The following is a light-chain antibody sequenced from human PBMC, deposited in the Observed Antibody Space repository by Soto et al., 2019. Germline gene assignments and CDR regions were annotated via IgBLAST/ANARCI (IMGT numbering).Light chain of an antibody. J-gene: IGKJ4*01. CDR2: QAS. Sequence: DIQMTQSPSTLSASVGDRVTITCRASQSISSWLAWYQQKPGKAPKLLIYQASSLKSGVPSRFSGSGSATEFTLTIGSLQPDDFAAYYCEDYSSSSGLTFGGGTKVHIK. CDR3: EDYSSSSGLT. V-gene: IGKV1-5*03. CDR1: QSISSW.